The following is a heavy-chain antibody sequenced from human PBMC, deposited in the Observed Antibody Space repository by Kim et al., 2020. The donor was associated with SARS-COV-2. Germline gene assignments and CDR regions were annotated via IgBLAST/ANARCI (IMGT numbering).Heavy chain of an antibody. CDR3: ARDRVLGSGSYSTLYGMDV. CDR2: IWYDGSNK. D-gene: IGHD3-10*01. Sequence: GGSLRLSCAASGFTFSSYGMHWVRQAPGKGLEWVAVIWYDGSNKYYADSVKGRFTISRDNSKNTLYLQMNSLRAEDTAVYYCARDRVLGSGSYSTLYGMDVWGQGTTVTVSS. CDR1: GFTFSSYG. J-gene: IGHJ6*02. V-gene: IGHV3-33*01.